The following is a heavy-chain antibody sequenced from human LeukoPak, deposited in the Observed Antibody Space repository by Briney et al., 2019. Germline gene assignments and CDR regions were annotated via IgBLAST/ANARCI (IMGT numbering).Heavy chain of an antibody. D-gene: IGHD2-2*02. CDR2: IHHSGNT. Sequence: KTSETLSLTCSVSGDSISSSGYYWDWIRQPPGKGLEWIGSIHHSGNTNYNPSLKSRVTISVDTSKNQFSLKLSSVTAADTAVYYCARTYCSSTSCYTFDYWGQGTLVTVSS. CDR1: GDSISSSGYY. J-gene: IGHJ4*02. CDR3: ARTYCSSTSCYTFDY. V-gene: IGHV4-39*07.